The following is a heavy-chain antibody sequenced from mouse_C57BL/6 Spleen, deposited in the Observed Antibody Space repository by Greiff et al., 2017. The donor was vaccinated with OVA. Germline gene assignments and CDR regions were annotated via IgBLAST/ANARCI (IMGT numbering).Heavy chain of an antibody. V-gene: IGHV5-17*01. CDR3: ARGRWYFDV. CDR1: GFTFSDYG. J-gene: IGHJ1*03. CDR2: ISSGSSTI. Sequence: EVMLVESGGGLVKPGGSLKLSCAASGFTFSDYGMHWVRQAPEKGLEWVAYISSGSSTIYYADPVNGRFTISRDNAKNTLFLQMTRLRSEDTAMYYCARGRWYFDVWGTGTTVTVSS.